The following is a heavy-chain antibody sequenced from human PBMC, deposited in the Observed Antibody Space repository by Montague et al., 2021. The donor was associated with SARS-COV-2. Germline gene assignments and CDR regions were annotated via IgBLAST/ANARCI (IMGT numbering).Heavy chain of an antibody. J-gene: IGHJ6*02. CDR2: MNPNSGNT. Sequence: SVKVSCKASGYTFTSYDINWVRQATGQGLEWMGWMNPNSGNTGYXQKFQGRVTMTRNTSISTAYMELSSLRSEDTAVHYCARGRLKLKYYDILTGHHYFYYMDVWGQGTTVTVSS. CDR1: GYTFTSYD. CDR3: ARGRLKLKYYDILTGHHYFYYMDV. V-gene: IGHV1-8*01. D-gene: IGHD3-9*01.